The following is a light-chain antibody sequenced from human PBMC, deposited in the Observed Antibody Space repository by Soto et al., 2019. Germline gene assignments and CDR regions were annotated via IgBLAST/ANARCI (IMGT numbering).Light chain of an antibody. J-gene: IGKJ1*01. CDR1: QSISIW. CDR3: QQYNSYRT. CDR2: DAS. Sequence: GDRVTITCRARQSISIWLAWYQQKPGKAPKLLIYDASILESGVPSRFRGSGSGTEFTLTISSLQPDDFATYYCQQYNSYRTFGQGTKVDI. V-gene: IGKV1-5*01.